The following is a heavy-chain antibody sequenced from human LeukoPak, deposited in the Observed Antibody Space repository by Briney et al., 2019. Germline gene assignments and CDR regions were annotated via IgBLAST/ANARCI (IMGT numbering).Heavy chain of an antibody. Sequence: ASVKVSCKASGYIFTDYYIHWVRQAPGQGLEWMGLINPSGGSTTYAQKFQGRVTVTRDTSTSTVYMELSGLRSEDTAVYYCARYGLVATSVLCFQYWGQGTLVTVSS. CDR1: GYIFTDYY. V-gene: IGHV1-46*01. CDR2: INPSGGST. CDR3: ARYGLVATSVLCFQY. J-gene: IGHJ1*01. D-gene: IGHD6-19*01.